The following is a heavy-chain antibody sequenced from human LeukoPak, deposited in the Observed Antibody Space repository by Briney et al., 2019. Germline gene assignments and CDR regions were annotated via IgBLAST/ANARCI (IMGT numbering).Heavy chain of an antibody. D-gene: IGHD3-10*01. Sequence: SETLSLTCTVSGGSISSYYWSWIRQPAGKGLEWIGRIYTCGRTNYNPSLKSRVTMSVDTSKNQFPLKLSSVTAADTAVYYCARDRRHGPGSDGLFVYWGQGTLVTVSS. CDR1: GGSISSYY. CDR3: ARDRRHGPGSDGLFVY. J-gene: IGHJ4*02. CDR2: IYTCGRT. V-gene: IGHV4-4*07.